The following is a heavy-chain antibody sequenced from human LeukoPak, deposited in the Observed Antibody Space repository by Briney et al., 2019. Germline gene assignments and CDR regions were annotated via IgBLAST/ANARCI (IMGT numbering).Heavy chain of an antibody. V-gene: IGHV4-59*01. CDR3: ARGDTPDPKADY. J-gene: IGHJ4*02. Sequence: SETLSLTCTVPGGSISSYYWSWIRQPPGKGLEWIGCFYYNGGTNYNPSLKSRVTMSVDTSKNQFSLKLSSVTAADTAVYYCARGDTPDPKADYWGQGTLVTVSS. CDR2: FYYNGGT. D-gene: IGHD2-2*02. CDR1: GGSISSYY.